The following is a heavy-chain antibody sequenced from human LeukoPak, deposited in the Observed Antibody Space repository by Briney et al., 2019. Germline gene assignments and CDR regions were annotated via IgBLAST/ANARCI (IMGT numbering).Heavy chain of an antibody. V-gene: IGHV3-21*01. J-gene: IGHJ6*03. CDR1: GFTFSSYS. CDR2: ISSSSSYI. Sequence: GGSLRLSCAASGFTFSSYSMNWVRQAPGKGLEWVSSISSSSSYIYYADSVKGRFTISRDNAKNSLYLQMNSLRAEDTAVYYCARDGYSSGWYRYYYYMDVWGKGTTVTISS. CDR3: ARDGYSSGWYRYYYYMDV. D-gene: IGHD6-19*01.